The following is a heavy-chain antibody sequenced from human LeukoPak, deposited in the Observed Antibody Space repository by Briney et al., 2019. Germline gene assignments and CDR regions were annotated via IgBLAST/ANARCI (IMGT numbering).Heavy chain of an antibody. Sequence: HGESLKISCKGSGYSFANNWIAWVRQMPGKGLEWMGIIYPGDSDTRYSPSFQGQVTISADKSISTAYLQWSSLKASDTAMYYCARGMVVAAPRHYYGMDVWGQGTTVTVSS. V-gene: IGHV5-51*01. J-gene: IGHJ6*02. CDR2: IYPGDSDT. CDR1: GYSFANNW. D-gene: IGHD2-15*01. CDR3: ARGMVVAAPRHYYGMDV.